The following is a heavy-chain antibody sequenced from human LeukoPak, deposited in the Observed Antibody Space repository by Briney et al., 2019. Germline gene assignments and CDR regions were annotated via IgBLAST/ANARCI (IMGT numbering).Heavy chain of an antibody. V-gene: IGHV4-34*01. CDR2: INHSGCT. Sequence: PSETLSLTCAVYGGSFSGYYWSWIRQPPGKGLEWIGEINHSGCTNYNPSLKSRVTISVDTSKNQFSLKLSSVTAADTAVYYCARGGIAGHWYFDLWGRGTLVTVSS. D-gene: IGHD6-13*01. CDR1: GGSFSGYY. CDR3: ARGGIAGHWYFDL. J-gene: IGHJ2*01.